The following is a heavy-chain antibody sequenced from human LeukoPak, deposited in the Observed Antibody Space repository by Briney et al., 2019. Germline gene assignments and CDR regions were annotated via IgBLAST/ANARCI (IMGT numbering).Heavy chain of an antibody. CDR3: AKRSSGDDY. J-gene: IGHJ4*02. Sequence: GGSLRLSCAASGFTFSTYAMNWVRQAPGKGLEWVSAISSSGYSTYYADSVKGRFTISRDNSKNTLYLQMNSLRAEDTAVYYCAKRSSGDDYWGQGTLVTVSS. CDR2: ISSSGYST. CDR1: GFTFSTYA. V-gene: IGHV3-23*01. D-gene: IGHD6-19*01.